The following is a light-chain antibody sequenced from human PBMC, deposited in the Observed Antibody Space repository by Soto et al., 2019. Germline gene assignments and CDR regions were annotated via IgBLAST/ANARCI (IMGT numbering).Light chain of an antibody. CDR1: SSNIGSNY. CDR2: RNT. J-gene: IGLJ3*02. Sequence: QSVLTQPPSASGTPGQRVTISCSGSSSNIGSNYVYCYQQLPGTAPKLLIYRNTQRPSGVPDRFSGSKSGTSASLAISRLRSEDEADYYCATWDDSLSGRGVFGGGTKLTVL. CDR3: ATWDDSLSGRGV. V-gene: IGLV1-47*01.